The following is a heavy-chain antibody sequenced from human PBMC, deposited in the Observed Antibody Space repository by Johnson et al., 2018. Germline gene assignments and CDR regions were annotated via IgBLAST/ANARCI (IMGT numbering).Heavy chain of an antibody. V-gene: IGHV3-73*01. CDR2: IRSKANSYAT. J-gene: IGHJ6*03. D-gene: IGHD2-2*01. CDR1: GFTFSGSA. Sequence: VELGESGGGLVQPGGTLKLSCAASGFTFSGSAMHWVRQASGKGLEWVGRIRSKANSYATAYAASVKGRFTIHRDDSKNTAYLQMNSLKTEDTAVYYCTILLGYCSSTSCYARGYYYYYMDVWGKGTTVTVSS. CDR3: TILLGYCSSTSCYARGYYYYYMDV.